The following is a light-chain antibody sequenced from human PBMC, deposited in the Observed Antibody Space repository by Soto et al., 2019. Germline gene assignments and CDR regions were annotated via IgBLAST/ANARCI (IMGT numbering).Light chain of an antibody. CDR3: QQRNNWPLFT. CDR2: DAS. Sequence: EIVLTQSPATLSLSPGERATLSCRASQSVSSYLAWYQQKPDQAPRLLIYDASNRATGIPARFSGSGAGTDFTLTISSLVPEDFAVYYCQQRNNWPLFTFGPGTKVDIK. J-gene: IGKJ3*01. CDR1: QSVSSY. V-gene: IGKV3-11*01.